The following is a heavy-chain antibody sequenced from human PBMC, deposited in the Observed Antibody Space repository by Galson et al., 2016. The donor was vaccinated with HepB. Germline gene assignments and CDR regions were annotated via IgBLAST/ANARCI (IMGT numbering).Heavy chain of an antibody. J-gene: IGHJ6*02. CDR1: GYTFSAYY. V-gene: IGHV1-46*01. CDR2: ITPGSGSA. Sequence: SVKVSCKASGYTFSAYYMHWVRQAPGQGPEWMGAITPGSGSATYAQKFRDRVTMTRDTSTSTVYMELSSLRSEDTAFYYCAKSIYSNYGMAVWGQGTLVTVSS. D-gene: IGHD4-11*01. CDR3: AKSIYSNYGMAV.